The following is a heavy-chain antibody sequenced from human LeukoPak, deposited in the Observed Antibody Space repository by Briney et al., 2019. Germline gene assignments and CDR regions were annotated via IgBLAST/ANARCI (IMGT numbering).Heavy chain of an antibody. V-gene: IGHV3-64*02. CDR2: ISTNGGST. Sequence: GGSLRLSCAASGFTFSSYAMHWVRQAPGKGLEYVSGISTNGGSTYYADSVKGRFTISRDNSKNTLFLQMGSLRDEDMAVYYCARGGGRNTAMVWALDYWGQGTLVTVSS. CDR3: ARGGGRNTAMVWALDY. J-gene: IGHJ4*02. CDR1: GFTFSSYA. D-gene: IGHD5-18*01.